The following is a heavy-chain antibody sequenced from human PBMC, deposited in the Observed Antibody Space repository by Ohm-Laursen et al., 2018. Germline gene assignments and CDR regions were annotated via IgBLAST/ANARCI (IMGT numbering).Heavy chain of an antibody. J-gene: IGHJ5*02. Sequence: GSLRLSCTASGFTFSDFYMTWIRQAPGKGLEWVSYISNSGSTIHYADSVKGRFTMSRDNAKNSLYLQMNSLRAEDTAVYYCARVLRSGGSCFPWGQGTLVTVSS. CDR2: ISNSGSTI. V-gene: IGHV3-11*01. CDR1: GFTFSDFY. D-gene: IGHD2-15*01. CDR3: ARVLRSGGSCFP.